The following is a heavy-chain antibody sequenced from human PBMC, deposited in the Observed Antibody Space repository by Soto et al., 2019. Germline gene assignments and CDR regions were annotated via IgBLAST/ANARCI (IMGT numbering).Heavy chain of an antibody. D-gene: IGHD6-6*01. V-gene: IGHV3-23*01. CDR1: GFTFSSYA. J-gene: IGHJ1*01. Sequence: GGSLRLSCAASGFTFSSYAMSWVRQAPGKGLEWVSAISGSGGSTYYADSVKGRFTISRDNSKNTLYLQMNSLRAEDTAVYYCAKDLEVYSSSWYFQHWGQGTLVTVSS. CDR3: AKDLEVYSSSWYFQH. CDR2: ISGSGGST.